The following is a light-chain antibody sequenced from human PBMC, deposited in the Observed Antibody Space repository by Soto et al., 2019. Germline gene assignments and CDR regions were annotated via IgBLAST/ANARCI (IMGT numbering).Light chain of an antibody. CDR1: QSVNSGY. J-gene: IGKJ1*01. CDR3: HQYGFSPAT. Sequence: EIVLTQSPDTLSWSPGEGGTLSCRASQSVNSGYIAWYRQKPGQAPKLLIFGVSTRATGIPDRFRGSGSGTDFTLTITRLEPEDFALYFCHQYGFSPATFGQGTKVDVK. V-gene: IGKV3-20*01. CDR2: GVS.